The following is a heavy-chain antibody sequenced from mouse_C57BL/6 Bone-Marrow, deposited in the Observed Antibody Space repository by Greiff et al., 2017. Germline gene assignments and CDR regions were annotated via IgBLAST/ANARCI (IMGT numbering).Heavy chain of an antibody. CDR1: GYTFTDYY. CDR3: ARRGYYGSIQFAY. Sequence: EVQLQQSGPVLVKPGASVKMSCKASGYTFTDYYMNWVKQSHGKSLEWIGVINPYNGGTSYNQKFKGKATLTVDKSSSTAYMELNSLTSEDSAVYYCARRGYYGSIQFAYWGQGTLVTVSA. J-gene: IGHJ3*01. V-gene: IGHV1-19*01. CDR2: INPYNGGT. D-gene: IGHD1-1*01.